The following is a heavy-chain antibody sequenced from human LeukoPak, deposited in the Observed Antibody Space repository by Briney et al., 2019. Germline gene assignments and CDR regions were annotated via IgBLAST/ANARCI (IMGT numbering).Heavy chain of an antibody. CDR3: ARDHCSGGSCYASWYYFDY. CDR1: GGPISSYY. Sequence: SETLSLTCTVSGGPISSYYWSWIRQPAGKGLEWIGRIYTRGSTNYNPSLKSRVTMSVDTSKNQFSLKLSSVTAADTAVYYCARDHCSGGSCYASWYYFDYWGQGTLVTVSS. D-gene: IGHD2-15*01. CDR2: IYTRGST. J-gene: IGHJ4*02. V-gene: IGHV4-4*07.